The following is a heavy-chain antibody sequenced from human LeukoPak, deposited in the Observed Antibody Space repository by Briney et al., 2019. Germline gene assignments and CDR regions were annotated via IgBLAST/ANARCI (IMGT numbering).Heavy chain of an antibody. CDR2: INQDGSEK. CDR1: GITFSSYW. CDR3: ARDPGIAAAGGYYYYGMDV. D-gene: IGHD6-13*01. Sequence: GGSLRLSCAASGITFSSYWMSWVRQAPGKGLEWVANINQDGSEKYYVDSVKGRFTISRDNAKNSVYLQMNSLRAEDTAVYYCARDPGIAAAGGYYYYGMDVWGQGTTVTVSS. J-gene: IGHJ6*02. V-gene: IGHV3-7*01.